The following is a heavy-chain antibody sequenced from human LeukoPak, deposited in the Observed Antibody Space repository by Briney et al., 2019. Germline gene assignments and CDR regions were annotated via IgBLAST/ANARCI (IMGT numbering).Heavy chain of an antibody. J-gene: IGHJ5*02. CDR1: GFSFSSYE. Sequence: GGSLRLSCAASGFSFSSYEMNWVRQAPGKGLEWVSYISSSGSTIYYADSVKGRFTISRDNAKNSLYLQMNSLRAEGTAVYYCASQSYARFDPWGRGTLVTVSS. D-gene: IGHD3-16*01. CDR2: ISSSGSTI. V-gene: IGHV3-48*03. CDR3: ASQSYARFDP.